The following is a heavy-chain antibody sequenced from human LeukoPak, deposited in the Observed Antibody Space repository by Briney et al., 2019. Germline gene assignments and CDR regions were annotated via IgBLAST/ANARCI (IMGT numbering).Heavy chain of an antibody. CDR3: ARSGSLHTSSGWYFGY. J-gene: IGHJ4*02. Sequence: GGSLRLSCAASGFTFSSYGMHWVSQAPGKGLEWVAVILSDGSKEFYTDSVKGRFTISRDNSKNTLYLQMNSLRAEDTAVYYCARSGSLHTSSGWYFGYWGQGTLVTVSS. V-gene: IGHV3-30*19. D-gene: IGHD6-19*01. CDR1: GFTFSSYG. CDR2: ILSDGSKE.